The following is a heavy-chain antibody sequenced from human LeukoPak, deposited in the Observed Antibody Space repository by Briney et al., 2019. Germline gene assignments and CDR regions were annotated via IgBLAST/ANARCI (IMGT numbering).Heavy chain of an antibody. Sequence: SETLSLTCAVYGGSFSGYYWGCIRQPPGKGLEWIGSIYYSGSTYYNPSLKSRVTMSVDTPKSQFSLKLSPVTAADTAVYYCARLAGYFYDSGGSPKLSSLIDYWGQGTLVTVSS. D-gene: IGHD3-22*01. V-gene: IGHV4-39*01. CDR3: ARLAGYFYDSGGSPKLSSLIDY. CDR1: GGSFSGYY. J-gene: IGHJ4*02. CDR2: IYYSGST.